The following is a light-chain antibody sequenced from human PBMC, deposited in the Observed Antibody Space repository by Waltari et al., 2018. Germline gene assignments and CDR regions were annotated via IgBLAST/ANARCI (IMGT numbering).Light chain of an antibody. CDR2: GAS. V-gene: IGKV3-20*01. CDR3: RHYVRLPAT. CDR1: QVVGRG. Sequence: SCWARQVVGRGLARYHVNPGQVPKLRIYGASTRGTKFPDRFTGSGSGTDFSLTSSSLEREDFARYVCRHYVRLPATFGQGTKVEIK. J-gene: IGKJ1*01.